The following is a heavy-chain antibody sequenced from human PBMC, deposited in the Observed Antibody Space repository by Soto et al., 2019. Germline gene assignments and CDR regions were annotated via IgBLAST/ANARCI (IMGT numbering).Heavy chain of an antibody. CDR2: IIPIFGTA. CDR3: GSPYSYGSQYFDY. CDR1: GGTFSSYA. D-gene: IGHD5-18*01. V-gene: IGHV1-69*13. J-gene: IGHJ4*02. Sequence: SVKVSCKASGGTFSSYAISWVRQAPGQGLEWMGGIIPIFGTANYAQKFQGRVTITADESTSTAYMELSSLRSEDTAVYYCGSPYSYGSQYFDYWGQGTLVTVSS.